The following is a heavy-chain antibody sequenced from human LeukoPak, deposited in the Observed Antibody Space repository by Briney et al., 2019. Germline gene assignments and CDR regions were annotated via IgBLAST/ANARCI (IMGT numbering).Heavy chain of an antibody. CDR1: GCSISSYY. V-gene: IGHV4-59*08. D-gene: IGHD3-22*01. CDR3: SRRGYCDSTGYAFDY. Sequence: SETLSLTCTVSGCSISSYYWSWIRQPPGKGLEWVGYIYYSGSNNYNPPLKSRGTISVDTSKNQFSMKLTSVPAADTAEYCCSRRGYCDSTGYAFDYWGQRTLVTVSS. J-gene: IGHJ4*02. CDR2: IYYSGSN.